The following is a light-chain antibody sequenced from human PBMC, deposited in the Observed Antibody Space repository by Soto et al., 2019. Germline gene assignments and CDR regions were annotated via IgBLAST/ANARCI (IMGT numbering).Light chain of an antibody. V-gene: IGKV3-15*01. CDR3: QQYVYWPPGV. CDR1: QSVSSS. CDR2: DTS. J-gene: IGKJ1*01. Sequence: EIVVTQSPATLSVSPGERVTLSCRASQSVSSSFAWYQQRTGQAPRLLIYDTSTRAAGIATRFSGSGSGSEFTLTISSLQLEDSAVYYCQQYVYWPPGVFGQGTTVEIK.